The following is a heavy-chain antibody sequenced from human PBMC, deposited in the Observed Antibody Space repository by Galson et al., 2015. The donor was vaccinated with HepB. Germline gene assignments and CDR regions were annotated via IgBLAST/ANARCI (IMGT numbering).Heavy chain of an antibody. J-gene: IGHJ4*02. V-gene: IGHV3-11*01. Sequence: SLRLSCAASGFIFGDNYMGWIRQAPGQGLEWVSYISSSGNTIYYADPVKGRFTISRDNAKNSLYLHMNSLRADDTAVYYCARGVGTDYNFWGGYYETLYFDYWGQGTLVSVSS. CDR1: GFIFGDNY. CDR2: ISSSGNTI. CDR3: ARGVGTDYNFWGGYYETLYFDY. D-gene: IGHD3-3*01.